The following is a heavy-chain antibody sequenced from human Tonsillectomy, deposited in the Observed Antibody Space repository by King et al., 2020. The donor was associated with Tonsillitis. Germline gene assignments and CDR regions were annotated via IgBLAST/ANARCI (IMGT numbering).Heavy chain of an antibody. V-gene: IGHV3-21*01. Sequence: VQLVESGGGLVKPGGSLRLSCVGSGFILSTYTVSWVRQAPGKGLEWVASISGSSIDIYYEDSVKGRFTISRDNAKNSLFLQMNRLRAEESAVYFCAKSSRTTHPFRFDPRSQGTLVTVPS. CDR1: GFILSTYT. CDR2: ISGSSIDI. D-gene: IGHD6-19*01. J-gene: IGHJ5*02. CDR3: AKSSRTTHPFRFDP.